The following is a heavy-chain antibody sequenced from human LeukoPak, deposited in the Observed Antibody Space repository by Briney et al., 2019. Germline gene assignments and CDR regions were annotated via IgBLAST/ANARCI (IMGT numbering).Heavy chain of an antibody. Sequence: GGSLRLSCAASGFTFSSYAMHWVRQAPGKGLEWVAVISYDGSNKYYADSVKGRFTISRDNSKNTLYLQMNSLGAEDTAVYYCAKDRTPYYYYYYMDVWGKGTTVTVSS. CDR1: GFTFSSYA. CDR3: AKDRTPYYYYYYMDV. CDR2: ISYDGSNK. J-gene: IGHJ6*03. V-gene: IGHV3-30*04.